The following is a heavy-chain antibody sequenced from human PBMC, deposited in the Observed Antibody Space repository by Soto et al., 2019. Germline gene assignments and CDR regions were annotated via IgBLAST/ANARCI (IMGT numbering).Heavy chain of an antibody. CDR2: IYHSGST. CDR3: ARASYCSSTSCYQSGGAFDI. V-gene: IGHV4-4*02. J-gene: IGHJ3*02. CDR1: SGSLSSSNW. Sequence: PSETLSLTCAVSSGSLSSSNWWSWVRQPPGKGLGWIGEIYHSGSTNYNPSLKSRVTISVDKSKNQFSLKLSSVTAADTAVYYCARASYCSSTSCYQSGGAFDIWGQGTMVTVS. D-gene: IGHD2-2*01.